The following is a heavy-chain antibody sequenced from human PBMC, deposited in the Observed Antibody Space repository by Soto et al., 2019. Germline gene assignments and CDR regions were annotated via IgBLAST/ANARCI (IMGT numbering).Heavy chain of an antibody. Sequence: GGSLRLSCAASGFTFSSYAMSWVRQAPGKGLEWVSGISGSGDSTYYADSVKGRFTISRDNSKNTLYLQMNTLRAEDTAVYYCAKVSSAWYAGFFDLWGQGTLVTVSS. D-gene: IGHD2-8*01. J-gene: IGHJ4*02. CDR2: ISGSGDST. CDR1: GFTFSSYA. V-gene: IGHV3-23*01. CDR3: AKVSSAWYAGFFDL.